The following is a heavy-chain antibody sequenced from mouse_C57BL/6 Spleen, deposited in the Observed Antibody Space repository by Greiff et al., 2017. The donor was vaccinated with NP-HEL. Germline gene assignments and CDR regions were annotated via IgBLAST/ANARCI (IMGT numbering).Heavy chain of an antibody. CDR3: AFITTVVGDY. Sequence: QVQLQQPGAELVRPGTSVKLSCKASGYTFTSYWMHWVKQRPGQGLEWIGVIDPSDSYTNYNQKFKGKATLTVDTSSSTAYMQLSSLTSEDSAVYYCAFITTVVGDYWGQGTTRTVSS. CDR2: IDPSDSYT. D-gene: IGHD1-1*01. J-gene: IGHJ2*01. V-gene: IGHV1-59*01. CDR1: GYTFTSYW.